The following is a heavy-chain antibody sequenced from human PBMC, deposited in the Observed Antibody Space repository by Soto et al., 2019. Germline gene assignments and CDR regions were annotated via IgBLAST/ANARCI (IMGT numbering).Heavy chain of an antibody. CDR3: ARDLGRLYSSGWYEVQYYFDY. CDR1: GFTFSSYG. D-gene: IGHD6-19*01. Sequence: PGGSLRLSCAASGFTFSSYGMHWVRQAPGKGLEWVAVIWYDGSNKYYADSVKGRFTISRDNSKNTPYLQMNSLRAEDTAVYYCARDLGRLYSSGWYEVQYYFDYWGQGTLVTVSS. CDR2: IWYDGSNK. J-gene: IGHJ4*02. V-gene: IGHV3-33*01.